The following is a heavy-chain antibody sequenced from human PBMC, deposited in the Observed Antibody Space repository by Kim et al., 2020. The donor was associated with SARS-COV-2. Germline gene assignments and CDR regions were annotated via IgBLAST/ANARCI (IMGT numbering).Heavy chain of an antibody. CDR2: TYYRSKWYY. J-gene: IGHJ4*02. CDR1: GDSVSSNSAA. V-gene: IGHV6-1*01. Sequence: SQTLALTCAICGDSVSSNSAAWNWIRQSPSRGLEWLGRTYYRSKWYYDYVVSVKSRISINPDTSKNQISLQLHSVTPDDTAVYYCVRGAGAADYWGQGALVTVSS. D-gene: IGHD6-13*01. CDR3: VRGAGAADY.